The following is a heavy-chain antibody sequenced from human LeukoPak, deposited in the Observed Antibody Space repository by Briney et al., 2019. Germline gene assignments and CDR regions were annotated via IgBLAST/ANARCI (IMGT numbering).Heavy chain of an antibody. Sequence: GGSLRLSCAASGFTFSSSWTSWVRQAPGKGLGWVANIKQDGSEKYYADSVKGRFTISRDNAKNSLYLQMNSLRAEDTAVYYCAREAIWGQGTLVTVSS. V-gene: IGHV3-7*01. J-gene: IGHJ4*02. CDR3: AREAI. CDR2: IKQDGSEK. CDR1: GFTFSSSW.